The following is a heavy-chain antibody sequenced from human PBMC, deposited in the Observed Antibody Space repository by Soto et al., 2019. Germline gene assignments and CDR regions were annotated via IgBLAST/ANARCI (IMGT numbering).Heavy chain of an antibody. CDR2: IYSDGTT. CDR1: GGSISGYY. D-gene: IGHD2-2*01. CDR3: SRVGCSNSKCYTRGMDV. J-gene: IGHJ6*02. V-gene: IGHV4-4*07. Sequence: PSETLSLTCTASGGSISGYYWSWVRQPAGKGLEWVGRIYSDGTTNYSPSLKSRVTMSLDTSKDQFSLHLNSVTAADTAVYYCSRVGCSNSKCYTRGMDVWGQGTTVTVSS.